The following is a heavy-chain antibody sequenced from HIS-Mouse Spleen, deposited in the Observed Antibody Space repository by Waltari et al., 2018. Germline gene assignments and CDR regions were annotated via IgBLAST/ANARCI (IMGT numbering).Heavy chain of an antibody. CDR2: ISYDGSNK. D-gene: IGHD1-26*01. J-gene: IGHJ4*02. V-gene: IGHV3-30*18. CDR3: AKDRGSPLYFDY. CDR1: GFTFSSYG. Sequence: QVQLVESGGGVVQPGRSLRLSCAASGFTFSSYGMPVVRQAPGKGVEWVAVISYDGSNKYYADSVKGRFTISRDNSKNTLYLQMNSLRAEDTAVYYCAKDRGSPLYFDYWGQGTLVTVSS.